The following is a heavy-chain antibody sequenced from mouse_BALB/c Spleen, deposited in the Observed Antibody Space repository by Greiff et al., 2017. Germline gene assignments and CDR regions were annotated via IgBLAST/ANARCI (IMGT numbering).Heavy chain of an antibody. CDR3: AFYGNYWYFDV. CDR1: GYSITSDYA. J-gene: IGHJ1*01. V-gene: IGHV3-2*02. D-gene: IGHD2-1*01. Sequence: EVQLVESGPGLVKPSQSLSLTCTVTGYSITSDYAWNWIRQFPGNKLEWMGYISYSGSTSYNPSLKSRISITRDTSKNQFFLQLNSVTTEDTATYYCAFYGNYWYFDVWGAGTTVTVSS. CDR2: ISYSGST.